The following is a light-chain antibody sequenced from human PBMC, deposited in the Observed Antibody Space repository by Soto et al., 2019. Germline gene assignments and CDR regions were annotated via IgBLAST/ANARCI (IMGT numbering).Light chain of an antibody. CDR1: SSDVGSENF. J-gene: IGLJ1*01. CDR2: EVS. V-gene: IGLV2-8*01. CDR3: GSYAGSHTFV. Sequence: QSVLAQPPSASGSRGQSVTISCTGTSSDVGSENFVSWYQQRPGKAPKLLIYEVSERPSGVPDRFSGSKSGNTASLTVSGLQDEDEADYYCGSYAGSHTFVFGTGTK.